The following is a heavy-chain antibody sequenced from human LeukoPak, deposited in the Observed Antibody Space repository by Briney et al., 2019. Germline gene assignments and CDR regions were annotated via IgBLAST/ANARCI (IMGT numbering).Heavy chain of an antibody. CDR1: GFTFSSYA. J-gene: IGHJ6*03. V-gene: IGHV3-23*01. CDR3: AKGGNYYNFYMDV. Sequence: GGSLRLSCATSGFTFSSYAMTWVRQAPGKGLEWVSGISVSGGSTYYADSVKGRFTISRDNSMNTLYLQMNSLRAEDTAVYYCAKGGNYYNFYMDVWGKGTTVTVSS. CDR2: ISVSGGST.